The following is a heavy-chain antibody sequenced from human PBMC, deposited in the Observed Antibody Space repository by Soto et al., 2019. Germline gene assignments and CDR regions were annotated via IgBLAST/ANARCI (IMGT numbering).Heavy chain of an antibody. V-gene: IGHV5-51*01. CDR1: GYSFTSYW. CDR3: ARGNGIVATHYYYYMDV. CDR2: IYPGDSDT. Sequence: GESLKISCKVSGYSFTSYWIGCVRQMPGKGLEWMGIIYPGDSDTRYSPSFQGQVTISADKSISTAYLQWSSLKASDTAMYYCARGNGIVATHYYYYMDVWGKGTTVTVSS. J-gene: IGHJ6*03. D-gene: IGHD6-13*01.